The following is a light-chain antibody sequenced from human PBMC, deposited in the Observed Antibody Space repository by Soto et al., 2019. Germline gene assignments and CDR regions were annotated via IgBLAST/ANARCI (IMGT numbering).Light chain of an antibody. CDR1: QSLLHSNGDHY. V-gene: IGKV2-28*01. CDR3: MQALQTPST. J-gene: IGKJ2*01. CDR2: LRS. Sequence: DIVITQSPLSLPVTPGEPASISCSSNQSLLHSNGDHYLDWYLQRPGQTPQLLIYLRSNRAAAVPDRFSGSGSGTDFTLKIRRVEAEDFGVYYCMQALQTPSTFGQGTKVDXK.